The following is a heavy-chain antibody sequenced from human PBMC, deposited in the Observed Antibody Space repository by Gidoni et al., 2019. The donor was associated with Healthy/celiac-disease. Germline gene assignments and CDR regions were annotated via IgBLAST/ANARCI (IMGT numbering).Heavy chain of an antibody. V-gene: IGHV3-48*02. Sequence: GRFTISRDNAKNSLYLPMNSLRDEDTAVYYCARLGPMTTVTSFDYWGQGTLVTVSS. D-gene: IGHD4-17*01. J-gene: IGHJ4*02. CDR3: ARLGPMTTVTSFDY.